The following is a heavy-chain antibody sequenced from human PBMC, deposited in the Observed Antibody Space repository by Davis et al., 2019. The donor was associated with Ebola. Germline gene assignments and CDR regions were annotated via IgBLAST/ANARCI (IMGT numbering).Heavy chain of an antibody. D-gene: IGHD4-17*01. CDR2: MNLNSGST. V-gene: IGHV1-8*01. CDR3: ARIRPDYGDPPFDY. Sequence: SVTVSCQASGYTLTNHDINLVRQAPRQGREWMGWMNLNSGSTGYAQKFQGRVTMTRNTSISTAYMELGSLRFEDTAVYYCARIRPDYGDPPFDYWGQGTLVTVSS. CDR1: GYTLTNHD. J-gene: IGHJ4*02.